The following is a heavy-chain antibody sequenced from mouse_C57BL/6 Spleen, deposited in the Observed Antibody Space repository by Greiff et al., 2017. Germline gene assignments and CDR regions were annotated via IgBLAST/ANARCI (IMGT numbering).Heavy chain of an antibody. CDR1: GYTFTSYW. J-gene: IGHJ4*01. CDR3: ARREYGNYGDYAMNY. Sequence: VQLQQPGAELVKPGASVMMSCKASGYTFTSYWITWVKQRPGQGLEWIGDIYPGSGSTNYNEKFKSKATLTVDTSSSTAYMQLSSLTSEDSAVYYCARREYGNYGDYAMNYWGQGTSVTVSS. D-gene: IGHD2-1*01. V-gene: IGHV1-55*01. CDR2: IYPGSGST.